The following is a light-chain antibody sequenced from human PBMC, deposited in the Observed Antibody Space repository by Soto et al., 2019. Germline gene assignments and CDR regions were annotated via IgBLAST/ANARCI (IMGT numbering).Light chain of an antibody. Sequence: ALTPSPGTLSSSPVERATLSCRASQAVSSSYLAWYQQKPGQAPRLLIYGASSRATGIPDRFSGSGSGADFTLTISRLEPEDFAVYYCQQYGSSPPVTFGGGTKVDIK. CDR2: GAS. V-gene: IGKV3-20*01. J-gene: IGKJ4*01. CDR1: QAVSSSY. CDR3: QQYGSSPPVT.